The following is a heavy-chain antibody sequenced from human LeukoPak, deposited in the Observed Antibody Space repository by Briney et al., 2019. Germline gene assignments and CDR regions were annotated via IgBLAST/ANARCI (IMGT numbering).Heavy chain of an antibody. CDR2: INPNSGGT. J-gene: IGHJ6*03. CDR1: GYTFTGYY. V-gene: IGHV1-2*02. CDR3: ARDKTRPNTMVRGSKVYYYYYMDV. D-gene: IGHD3-10*01. Sequence: VASVKVSCKASGYTFTGYYMHWVRQAPGQGLEWMGWINPNSGGTNYAQKFQGRVTMTRDTSISTAYMELSRLRSDDTAVYYCARDKTRPNTMVRGSKVYYYYYMDVWGKGTTVTVSS.